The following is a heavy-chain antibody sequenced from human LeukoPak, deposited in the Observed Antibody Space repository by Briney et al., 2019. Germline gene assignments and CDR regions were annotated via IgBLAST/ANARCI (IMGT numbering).Heavy chain of an antibody. CDR2: ISYDGSNK. CDR1: GFTFSSYG. CDR3: ANGSRFDP. V-gene: IGHV3-30*18. J-gene: IGHJ5*02. Sequence: GRSLRLSCAASGFTFSSYGMHWVRQAPGKGLEWVAVISYDGSNKYYADSVKGRFTISRDNSKNTLYLQMNSLRAEDTAVYYCANGSRFDPWGQGTLVTVSS.